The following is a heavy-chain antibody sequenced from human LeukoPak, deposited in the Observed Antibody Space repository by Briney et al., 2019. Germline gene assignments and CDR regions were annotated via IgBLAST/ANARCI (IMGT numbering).Heavy chain of an antibody. CDR3: ARAANTAAGTPTLAIDY. J-gene: IGHJ4*02. D-gene: IGHD6-13*01. CDR1: GFTFSSYA. CDR2: IGNSVSAGST. V-gene: IGHV3-23*01. Sequence: GGSLRLSCVASGFTFSSYAMSWVRQAPGKGLERVSSIGNSVSAGSTYYADSVKGRFSISRDNAKNSLYLQMNSLRAEDTAVYYCARAANTAAGTPTLAIDYWGQGTLVTVSS.